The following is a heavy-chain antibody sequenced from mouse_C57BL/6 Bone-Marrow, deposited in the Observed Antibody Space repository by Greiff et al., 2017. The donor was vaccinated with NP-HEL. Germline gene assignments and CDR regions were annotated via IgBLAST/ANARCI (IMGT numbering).Heavy chain of an antibody. Sequence: VQLQQPGAELVKPGASVKMSCKASGYTFTSYWITWVKQRPGQGLEWIGDIYPGSGSTNYNEKFKSKATLTVDTSSSTAYMQLSSLTSEDSAVYYCTRGESDYGSSSVLPMDDWGQGTSVTVSS. CDR2: IYPGSGST. CDR1: GYTFTSYW. CDR3: TRGESDYGSSSVLPMDD. J-gene: IGHJ4*01. V-gene: IGHV1-55*01. D-gene: IGHD1-1*01.